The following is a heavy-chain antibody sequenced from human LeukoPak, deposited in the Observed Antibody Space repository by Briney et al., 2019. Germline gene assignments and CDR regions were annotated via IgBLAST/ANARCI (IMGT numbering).Heavy chain of an antibody. J-gene: IGHJ6*02. CDR1: GFNLRTYW. Sequence: GGSLRLSCAASGFNLRTYWMTWLRQAPGKGLEWLANIKQDGSFTIYADSVQGRFTISRDNAQNSLFLQMNSLRAEDTAVYYCAKRSRRLTLVRGVPREDVWGQGTTVTVSS. D-gene: IGHD3-10*01. CDR3: AKRSRRLTLVRGVPREDV. CDR2: IKQDGSFT. V-gene: IGHV3-7*03.